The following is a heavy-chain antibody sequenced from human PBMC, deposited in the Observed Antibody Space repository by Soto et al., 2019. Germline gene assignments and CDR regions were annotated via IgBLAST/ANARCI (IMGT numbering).Heavy chain of an antibody. CDR2: MYNSGST. CDR1: GGSISSYY. J-gene: IGHJ4*02. D-gene: IGHD3-10*01. V-gene: IGHV4-59*08. CDR3: ASMGYHYGSGSYPLDY. Sequence: SSETLSLTCTVSGGSISSYYWTWIRQPPGKGLEWIGFMYNSGSTHYNPSLKSRVTISLDTSKSQFSLNLRSVTAADTAVYYCASMGYHYGSGSYPLDYWGQGTLVTVSS.